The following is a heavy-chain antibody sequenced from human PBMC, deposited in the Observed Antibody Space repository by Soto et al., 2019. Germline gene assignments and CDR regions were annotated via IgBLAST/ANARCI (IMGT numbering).Heavy chain of an antibody. V-gene: IGHV3-66*01. D-gene: IGHD5-18*01. CDR3: ARAGYSYGTGAFDI. J-gene: IGHJ3*02. CDR1: GFTVSSNY. CDR2: IYSGGST. Sequence: EVQLVESGGGLVQPGGSLRLSCAASGFTVSSNYMSWVRQAPGKGLEWVSVIYSGGSTYYADSVKGRFTISRDNSKNTLYLQMNNLRAEDTAVYYCARAGYSYGTGAFDIWGQGTMVTVSS.